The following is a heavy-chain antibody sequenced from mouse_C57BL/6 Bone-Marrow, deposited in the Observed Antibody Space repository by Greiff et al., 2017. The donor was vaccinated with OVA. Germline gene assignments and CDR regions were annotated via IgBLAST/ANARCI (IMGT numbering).Heavy chain of an antibody. D-gene: IGHD1-1*01. CDR2: IDPADGNT. J-gene: IGHJ4*01. CDR3: ARRAHYYGSSSLAMDY. V-gene: IGHV14-3*01. Sequence: EVQLQESVAELVRPGASVKLSCTASGFNIKNTYMHWVKQRPEQGLEWIGRIDPADGNTKYAPKFQGTATITADTSSNTAYLQLSSLTSEDTAIYYCARRAHYYGSSSLAMDYWGQGTSVTVSS. CDR1: GFNIKNTY.